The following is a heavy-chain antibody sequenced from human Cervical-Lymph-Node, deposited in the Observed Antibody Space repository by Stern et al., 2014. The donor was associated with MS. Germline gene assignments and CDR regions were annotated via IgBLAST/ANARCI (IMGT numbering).Heavy chain of an antibody. D-gene: IGHD2-15*01. Sequence: QVQLGQSGGGVVQPGRSLRLSCAVSGFTFSDYAMHWVRQAPGKGLERVAVISYDGSNKTDVDSVQGRFPISRDNSKKNRFVQMNSLRAEDTAVYYCAREECSGDSCRGMDVWGQGATVTVSS. CDR2: ISYDGSNK. CDR3: AREECSGDSCRGMDV. J-gene: IGHJ6*02. CDR1: GFTFSDYA. V-gene: IGHV3-30-3*01.